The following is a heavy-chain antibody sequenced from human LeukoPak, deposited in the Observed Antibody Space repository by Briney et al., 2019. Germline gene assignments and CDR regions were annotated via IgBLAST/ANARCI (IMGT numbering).Heavy chain of an antibody. J-gene: IGHJ6*02. Sequence: SETLSLTCAVYGGSFSGYYRSWIRQPPGKGLEWIGEINHSGSTNYNPSLKSRVTISVDTSKNQFSLKLSSVTAADTAVYYCASMLRMAPAHYYYYYGMDVWGQGTTVTVSS. V-gene: IGHV4-34*01. CDR2: INHSGST. CDR3: ASMLRMAPAHYYYYYGMDV. D-gene: IGHD5-24*01. CDR1: GGSFSGYY.